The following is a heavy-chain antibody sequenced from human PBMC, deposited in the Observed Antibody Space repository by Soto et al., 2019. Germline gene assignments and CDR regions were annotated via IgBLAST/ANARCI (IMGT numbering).Heavy chain of an antibody. J-gene: IGHJ4*02. Sequence: QVQLQESGPILVKPSQTLSLTCTVSGGAISSVYDYWSWIRQSQDKGLEWIGHIYDGGSTYNNPSLTSRVTNSVDTSMSLFSLQLRSVTAADTAVYYCARGTSGDKVDYWGQGTLVTVSS. CDR2: IYDGGST. D-gene: IGHD3-16*01. V-gene: IGHV4-30-4*01. CDR1: GGAISSVYDY. CDR3: ARGTSGDKVDY.